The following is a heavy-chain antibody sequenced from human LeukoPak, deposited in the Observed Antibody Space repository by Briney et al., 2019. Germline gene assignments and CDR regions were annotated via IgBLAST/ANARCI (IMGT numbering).Heavy chain of an antibody. D-gene: IGHD6-13*01. CDR1: GGSISSYY. V-gene: IGHV4-59*01. CDR3: ARARIAAAGTFDY. CDR2: IYYSGST. J-gene: IGHJ4*02. Sequence: SETLSLTCTVSGGSISSYYWSWIRQPPGKGLEWIGYIYYSGSTNYNPSLKSRVTISVDTSKNQFSLKLSSVTAADTAVYYCARARIAAAGTFDYWGQGTLITVSS.